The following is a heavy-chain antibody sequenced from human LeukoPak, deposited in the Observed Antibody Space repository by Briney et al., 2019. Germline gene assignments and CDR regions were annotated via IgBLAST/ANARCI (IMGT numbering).Heavy chain of an antibody. J-gene: IGHJ4*02. V-gene: IGHV4-34*01. CDR3: ARETEVPGGRSWDF. CDR1: GGSFSGYY. CDR2: INHSGST. D-gene: IGHD6-19*01. Sequence: SETLSLTCAVYGGSFSGYYWSWIRQPPGKGLEWTGEINHSGSTNYNPSLKSRVTISVDTSKNQFSLKLSSVTAADTAVYYCARETEVPGGRSWDFWGQGTLVTVSS.